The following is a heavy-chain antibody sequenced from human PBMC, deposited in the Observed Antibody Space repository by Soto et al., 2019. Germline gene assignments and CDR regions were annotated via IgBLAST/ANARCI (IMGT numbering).Heavy chain of an antibody. J-gene: IGHJ4*02. V-gene: IGHV3-30*03. CDR2: ISYDGSNK. CDR3: ITTYSGTPARPYLDL. Sequence: LRLSCAASGFTFSSYGMHWVRQAPGKGLEWVAVISYDGSNKYYADSVKGRFTISRDDSKNMLYLQMNSLKIEDTAVYYCITTYSGTPARPYLDLWGQGTPVTVSS. D-gene: IGHD1-26*01. CDR1: GFTFSSYG.